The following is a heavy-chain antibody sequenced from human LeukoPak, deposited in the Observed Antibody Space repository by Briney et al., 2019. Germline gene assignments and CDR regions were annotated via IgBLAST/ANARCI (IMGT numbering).Heavy chain of an antibody. CDR1: GGSISSGGYS. D-gene: IGHD3-16*01. Sequence: SETLSLTCAVSGGSISSGGYSWSWIRQPPGKGLEWIGYIYHSGSTYYNPSLKSRVTISVDRSKNQFSLKLSSVTAADTAVYYCARLGRYDYFIDYWGQGTLVTVSS. J-gene: IGHJ4*02. CDR2: IYHSGST. CDR3: ARLGRYDYFIDY. V-gene: IGHV4-30-2*01.